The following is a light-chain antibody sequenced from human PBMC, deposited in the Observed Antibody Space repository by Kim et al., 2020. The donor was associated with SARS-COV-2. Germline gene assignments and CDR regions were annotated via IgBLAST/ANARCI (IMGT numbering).Light chain of an antibody. V-gene: IGKV1-5*03. CDR3: QQYDSLSS. Sequence: DIQMTQSPSTLSASVGDRVTITCRASQSISTWLAWYQQKPGKAPKLLIYKASSLEGGVPSRFSGSGFGTEFTLTISSLQPDDSATYYCQQYDSLSSFGQGNKLEI. CDR1: QSISTW. CDR2: KAS. J-gene: IGKJ2*03.